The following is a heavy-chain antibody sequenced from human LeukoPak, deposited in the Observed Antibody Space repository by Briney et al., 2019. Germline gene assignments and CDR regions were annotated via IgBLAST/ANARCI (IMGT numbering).Heavy chain of an antibody. V-gene: IGHV3-43*01. CDR3: AKDVRRGRWLQFWDFGLAFDI. D-gene: IGHD5-24*01. CDR2: ITWDGGRT. J-gene: IGHJ3*02. Sequence: GGALRLSCAASGLTFDDYTMYWVRQAPGKGLEGVSLITWDGGRTHYTDSVKDRLTISRDNSKNSLYLQMNSLRTEDTALYYCAKDVRRGRWLQFWDFGLAFDIWGQGTMVTVSS. CDR1: GLTFDDYT.